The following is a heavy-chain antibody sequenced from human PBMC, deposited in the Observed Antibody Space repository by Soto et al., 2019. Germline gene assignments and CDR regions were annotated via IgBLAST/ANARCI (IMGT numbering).Heavy chain of an antibody. J-gene: IGHJ6*01. D-gene: IGHD3-22*01. V-gene: IGHV4-34*01. CDR1: GGSFSGYY. CDR2: INHSGST. Sequence: ETLSLTCAVYGGSFSGYYWTWMRQPPGKGLEWIGEINHSGSTNYNPSLKSRVTISVDTSKNQFSLKLSPVTAADTAVYYCARGSISADSSGYYYNLYDYCGMDVWGQGNT. CDR3: ARGSISADSSGYYYNLYDYCGMDV.